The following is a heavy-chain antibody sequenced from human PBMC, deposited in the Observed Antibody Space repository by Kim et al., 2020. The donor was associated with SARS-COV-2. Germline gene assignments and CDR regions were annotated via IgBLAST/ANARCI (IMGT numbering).Heavy chain of an antibody. CDR2: ISGSGGST. CDR1: GFTFSSYA. Sequence: GGSLRLSCAASGFTFSSYAMSWVRQAPGKGLEWVSAISGSGGSTYYADSVKGRFTISRDNSKNTLYLQMNSLRAEDTAVYYCAKGTTRIVGASFGPYYYYGMDVWGQGTTVTVSS. V-gene: IGHV3-23*01. CDR3: AKGTTRIVGASFGPYYYYGMDV. J-gene: IGHJ6*02. D-gene: IGHD1-26*01.